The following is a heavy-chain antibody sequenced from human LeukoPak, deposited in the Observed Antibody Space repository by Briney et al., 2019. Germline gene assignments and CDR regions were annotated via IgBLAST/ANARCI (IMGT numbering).Heavy chain of an antibody. Sequence: ASVKVSCKASGYTFTSYDINWVRQAPGQGLEWMGWISAYNGNTNYAQKLQGRVTMTTDTSTSTAYMELRSLRSDDTAVYYCARGKRLPIRFLEWLGNYYFDYWGQGTLVTVSS. J-gene: IGHJ4*02. CDR1: GYTFTSYD. D-gene: IGHD3-3*01. V-gene: IGHV1-18*01. CDR3: ARGKRLPIRFLEWLGNYYFDY. CDR2: ISAYNGNT.